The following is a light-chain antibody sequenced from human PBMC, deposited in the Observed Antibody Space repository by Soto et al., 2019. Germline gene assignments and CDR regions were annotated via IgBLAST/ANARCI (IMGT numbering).Light chain of an antibody. V-gene: IGKV3-20*01. CDR2: GVS. J-gene: IGKJ4*01. CDR3: QQYGSSPPLS. CDR1: LSVTSNF. Sequence: EIVLTQSPGILSLSPGERATLSCRASLSVTSNFLSWYQQKPGQAPRLLIYGVSSRATGIPDRFSGSGSGTDFPLTISRLEPEDFAVYHCQQYGSSPPLSFGGGTKVEIK.